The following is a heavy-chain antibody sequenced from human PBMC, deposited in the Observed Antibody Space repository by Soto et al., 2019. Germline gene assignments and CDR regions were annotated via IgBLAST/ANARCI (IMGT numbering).Heavy chain of an antibody. Sequence: GGSLRLSCAASGFTFSSYAMSWVRQAPGKGLEWVSAISGSGGSTYYADSVKGRFTISRDNSKNTLYLQMNSLRAEDTAVYYCAKNTGDCSGGSCYSNYGMDVWGQGTTVTVSS. CDR1: GFTFSSYA. CDR3: AKNTGDCSGGSCYSNYGMDV. D-gene: IGHD2-15*01. J-gene: IGHJ6*02. CDR2: ISGSGGST. V-gene: IGHV3-23*01.